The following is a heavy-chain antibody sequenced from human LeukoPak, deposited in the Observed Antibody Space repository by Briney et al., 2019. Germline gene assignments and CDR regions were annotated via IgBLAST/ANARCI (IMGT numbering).Heavy chain of an antibody. J-gene: IGHJ4*02. CDR2: ISSSSSYI. Sequence: AGSLRLSCAASGCTFSSYSMNWVRQAPGKGLEWVSSISSSSSYIYYADSVKGRFTISRDNAKNSLYLQMNSLRAEDTAVYYCARDLDIAAAGTGGVFDYWGQGTLVTVSS. D-gene: IGHD6-13*01. CDR1: GCTFSSYS. CDR3: ARDLDIAAAGTGGVFDY. V-gene: IGHV3-21*01.